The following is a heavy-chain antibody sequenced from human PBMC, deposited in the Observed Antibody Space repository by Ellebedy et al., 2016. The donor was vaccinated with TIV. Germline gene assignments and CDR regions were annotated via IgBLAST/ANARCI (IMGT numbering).Heavy chain of an antibody. CDR3: ARYLSNRIPRYYYYMDV. CDR2: IYYSGST. Sequence: GSLRLSXAVYGGSFSGYYWTWIRQHPGKGLEWIGYIYYSGSTYYNPSLKSRVTISVDTSKNQFSLKLSSVTAADTAVYYCARYLSNRIPRYYYYMDVWGKGTTVTVSS. J-gene: IGHJ6*03. D-gene: IGHD2/OR15-2a*01. CDR1: GGSFSGYY. V-gene: IGHV4-34*01.